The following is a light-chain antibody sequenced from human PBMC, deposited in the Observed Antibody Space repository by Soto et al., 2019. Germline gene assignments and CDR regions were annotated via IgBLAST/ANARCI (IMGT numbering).Light chain of an antibody. J-gene: IGLJ3*02. CDR2: NNN. V-gene: IGLV1-44*01. CDR1: SSNIGSTT. CDR3: AAWDDSLNGVV. Sequence: QAVLTQPPSASGTPGQRVTIACSGSSSNIGSTTVKWYQQLPGTAPKLLIYNNNQRPSGVPDRFSGSKSGTSASLAISGLQSEDEADYYWAAWDDSLNGVVFGGGTKLTV.